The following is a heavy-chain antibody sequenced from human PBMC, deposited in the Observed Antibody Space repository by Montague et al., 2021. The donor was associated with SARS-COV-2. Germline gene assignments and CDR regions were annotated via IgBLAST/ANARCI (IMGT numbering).Heavy chain of an antibody. V-gene: IGHV4-31*03. J-gene: IGHJ6*04. CDR3: ARIKVISIFAASQLDAMDV. D-gene: IGHD3-3*01. CDR1: GGSISSGDYY. Sequence: TLSLTCTVSGGSISSGDYYWSWIRQHPGKGLEWTGYIFYSGNTYYNPSLVSRVTISVDTSKNQFSLKPSSVTAADTALYYCARIKVISIFAASQLDAMDVGGKGTTVTVSS. CDR2: IFYSGNT.